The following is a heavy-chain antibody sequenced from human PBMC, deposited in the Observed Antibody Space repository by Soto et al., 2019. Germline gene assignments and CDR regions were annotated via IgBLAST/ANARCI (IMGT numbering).Heavy chain of an antibody. Sequence: GASVKVSCKASGYTFTSYEINWVRQATGQGLEWMGWMNPNSGNTGYAQKFQGRVTMTRNTSISTAYMELSSLRSEDTVVYYCARVRRPRYYSYMDVWGKGTTVTVSS. J-gene: IGHJ6*03. D-gene: IGHD3-10*01. V-gene: IGHV1-8*01. CDR1: GYTFTSYE. CDR2: MNPNSGNT. CDR3: ARVRRPRYYSYMDV.